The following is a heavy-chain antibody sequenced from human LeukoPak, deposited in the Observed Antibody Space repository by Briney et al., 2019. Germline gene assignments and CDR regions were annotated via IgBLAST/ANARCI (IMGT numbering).Heavy chain of an antibody. Sequence: ASVKVSCKASGYRFITYGLSWVRQAPGQGLEWMGCISAYNGSTNFAPKLQGRVTMTADTSTSTAYMELRSLRSDDTAVYYCARDVFEGFGERVIDAFDLWGQGTMVTVSS. D-gene: IGHD3-10*01. CDR1: GYRFITYG. V-gene: IGHV1-18*01. CDR2: ISAYNGST. J-gene: IGHJ3*01. CDR3: ARDVFEGFGERVIDAFDL.